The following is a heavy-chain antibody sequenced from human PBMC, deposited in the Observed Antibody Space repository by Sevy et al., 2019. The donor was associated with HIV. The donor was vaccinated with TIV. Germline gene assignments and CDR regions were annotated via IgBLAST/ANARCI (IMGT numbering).Heavy chain of an antibody. CDR2: INQSGST. Sequence: SETLSLTCAVYGGSFSGYYWSWIRQPPGKGLEWIGEINQSGSTNYNPSLKSRVTISVDTSKNQSSLKLSSVTAADTAVYYCARGFGAAAGRGNRGDYWGQGTLVTVSS. J-gene: IGHJ4*02. CDR1: GGSFSGYY. D-gene: IGHD6-13*01. V-gene: IGHV4-34*01. CDR3: ARGFGAAAGRGNRGDY.